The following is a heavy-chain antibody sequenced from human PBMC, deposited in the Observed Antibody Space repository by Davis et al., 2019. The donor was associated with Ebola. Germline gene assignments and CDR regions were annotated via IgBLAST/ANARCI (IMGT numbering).Heavy chain of an antibody. Sequence: GESLKISCAGSGFAFGDYAMAWVRQPPGKGLEWVSGINWNGGSSGYADSVKGRFTISRDNAKNSLYLQMNSLRAEDTAFYYCARVNALTGYSRFDSWGQGTLVTVSS. CDR1: GFAFGDYA. J-gene: IGHJ5*01. CDR2: INWNGGSS. V-gene: IGHV3-20*04. D-gene: IGHD3-22*01. CDR3: ARVNALTGYSRFDS.